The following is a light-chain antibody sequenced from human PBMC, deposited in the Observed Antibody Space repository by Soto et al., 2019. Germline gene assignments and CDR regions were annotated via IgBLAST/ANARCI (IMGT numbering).Light chain of an antibody. CDR2: EVT. V-gene: IGLV2-14*01. J-gene: IGLJ1*01. Sequence: QSALTQPASVYGSPGQSITISCTGTSSDVGGYNYVSWYQQHPDKAPKLMIYEVTNRPSGVSFRFSGSKSGNTASLTISGLQPEDEADYYCSSYTSTSTLYVFGTGTKLTVL. CDR1: SSDVGGYNY. CDR3: SSYTSTSTLYV.